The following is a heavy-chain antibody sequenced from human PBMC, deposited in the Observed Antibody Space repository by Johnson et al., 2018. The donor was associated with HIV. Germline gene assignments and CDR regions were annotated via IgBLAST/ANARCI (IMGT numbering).Heavy chain of an antibody. J-gene: IGHJ3*01. D-gene: IGHD1-14*01. Sequence: QVQLVESGGGVVQPGRSLRLSCAASGFTFSSYALHWVRQAPGKGLEWVAFIAHDESITHYADYVKGRFTMSRDNSKNTLYLQMKSLRPEDTSIYYCATRDPTYRPGAFDLWGQGTMVTVSS. CDR2: IAHDESIT. CDR3: ATRDPTYRPGAFDL. V-gene: IGHV3-30-3*01. CDR1: GFTFSSYA.